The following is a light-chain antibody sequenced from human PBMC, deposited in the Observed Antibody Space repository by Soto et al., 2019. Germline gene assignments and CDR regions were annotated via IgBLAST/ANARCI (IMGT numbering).Light chain of an antibody. CDR1: QSVSSN. Sequence: EIVMTQSPATLSVSPGERATLSCRASQSVSSNLAWYQQKPGQAPRLPIYGASTRATGIPARFSGSGSGTEFTLTISSLQSEDFAVYYCQQYNNWPRPTFGGGTKVEIK. J-gene: IGKJ4*01. V-gene: IGKV3-15*01. CDR2: GAS. CDR3: QQYNNWPRPT.